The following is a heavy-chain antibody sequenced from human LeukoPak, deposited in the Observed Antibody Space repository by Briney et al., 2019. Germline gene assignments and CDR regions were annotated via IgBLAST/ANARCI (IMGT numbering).Heavy chain of an antibody. CDR3: AKNWAYGDYFVDY. D-gene: IGHD4-17*01. CDR1: GFTFSSXG. Sequence: GGSXXXXXAASGFTFSSXGXXXVRXAPGKGXXXXXVISYDGSNKYYADSVKGRFTISRGNSKNTLYLQMNSLRAQDTAVYYCAKNWAYGDYFVDYWGQGTLVTVSS. CDR2: ISYDGSNK. V-gene: IGHV3-30*18. J-gene: IGHJ4*02.